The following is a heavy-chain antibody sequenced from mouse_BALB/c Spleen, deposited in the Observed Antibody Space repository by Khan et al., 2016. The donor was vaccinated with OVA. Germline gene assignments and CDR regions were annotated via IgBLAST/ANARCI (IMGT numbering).Heavy chain of an antibody. J-gene: IGHJ3*01. CDR2: ISTYYGDA. CDR1: GYTFTDYP. V-gene: IGHV1S137*01. Sequence: VKLLESGAELVRPGVSVKISCKGSGYTFTDYPMHWVKQSHAKSLEWIGVISTYYGDASYNQKFKGKATMTVDKSSSTAYMELARLTSEDSAIYYCARGSGFAYWGQGTLVTVSA. CDR3: ARGSGFAY.